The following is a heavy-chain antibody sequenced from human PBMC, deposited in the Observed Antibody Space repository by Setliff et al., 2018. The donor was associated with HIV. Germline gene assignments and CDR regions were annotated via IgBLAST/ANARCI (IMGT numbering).Heavy chain of an antibody. CDR2: ISSSGSYI. CDR3: AKDMGRDSPDRDSFDV. Sequence: GGSLRLSCAVSGFTFITSTMNWVRQAPGKGLEWVASISSSGSYIHFADSVKGRFTISRDNAKNSQYLLMSDLRAEDTAVYYCAKDMGRDSPDRDSFDVWGHGTMVTVSS. J-gene: IGHJ3*01. CDR1: GFTFITST. D-gene: IGHD2-15*01. V-gene: IGHV3-21*01.